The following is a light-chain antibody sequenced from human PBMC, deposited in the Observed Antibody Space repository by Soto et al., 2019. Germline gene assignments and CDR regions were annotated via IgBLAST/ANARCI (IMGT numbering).Light chain of an antibody. CDR2: DVT. V-gene: IGLV2-14*01. J-gene: IGLJ2*01. CDR3: SSFTSTSTLGI. CDR1: RNDIGDYDY. Sequence: QSALTQPASVSGSPGQSITISCSGTRNDIGDYDYVSWYQQHPGKAPKLMIYDVTNRPSGVSNRFSGSKSGNTASLTISGLQAEDEADYYCSSFTSTSTLGIFGGGTKLTVL.